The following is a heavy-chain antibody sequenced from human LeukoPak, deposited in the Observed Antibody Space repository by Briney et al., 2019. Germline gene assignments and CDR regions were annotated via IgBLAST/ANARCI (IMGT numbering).Heavy chain of an antibody. CDR3: ARSVVVVVPAAKTKSGYYYYMDV. Sequence: SETLSLTCAVSGGSISSDYWSWIRQPPGKGLEWIGYIYYSGSTNYNPSLKSRVTISVDTSKNQFSLKLSSVTAADTAVYYCARSVVVVVPAAKTKSGYYYYMDVWGKGTTVTVSS. CDR2: IYYSGST. D-gene: IGHD2-2*01. V-gene: IGHV4-59*01. J-gene: IGHJ6*03. CDR1: GGSISSDY.